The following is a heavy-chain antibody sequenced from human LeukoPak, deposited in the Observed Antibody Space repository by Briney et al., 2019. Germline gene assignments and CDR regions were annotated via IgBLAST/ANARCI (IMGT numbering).Heavy chain of an antibody. J-gene: IGHJ6*02. CDR3: ARDLWNPAAAGLGYYYYYYYGMDV. CDR1: GVTFSSYS. CDR2: ISSSSSYV. V-gene: IGHV3-21*01. D-gene: IGHD6-13*01. Sequence: NSGVSLRLSCAASGVTFSSYSMNWVRQDPGKGLEWVSSISSSSSYVYYADSVKGRFTISRDNAKNSLYLQMNSLRAEDTAVYYCARDLWNPAAAGLGYYYYYYYGMDVWGQGTTVTVSS.